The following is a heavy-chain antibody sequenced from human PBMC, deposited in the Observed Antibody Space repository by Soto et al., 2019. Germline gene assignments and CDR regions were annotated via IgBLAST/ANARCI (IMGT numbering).Heavy chain of an antibody. CDR3: ARARVYGSERTVFDF. D-gene: IGHD3-10*01. CDR1: RGSVSSGGYY. CDR2: IYYNGIT. Sequence: QVQLQESGPGLVKPSQTLSLTCTVSRGSVSSGGYYWSWIRQHPGKGLEWIGYIYYNGITDYNPSLKSRLIISVDTSKNRFSLLLSSVTAADTAVYYCARARVYGSERTVFDFWGQGTLVTVSS. J-gene: IGHJ4*02. V-gene: IGHV4-31*03.